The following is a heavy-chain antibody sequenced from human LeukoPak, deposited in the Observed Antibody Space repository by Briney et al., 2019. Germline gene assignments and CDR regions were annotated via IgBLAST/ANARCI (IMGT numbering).Heavy chain of an antibody. CDR3: ARLGYCSSTSCYYFDY. V-gene: IGHV4-38-2*01. CDR1: GYSVSSGYY. Sequence: SETLSLTCAVSGYSVSSGYYWGWIRQPPGKGVEWIGSIYHSGSTYYNPSLKSRVTISVDTSKNQFSLKLSSVTAADTAAYYCARLGYCSSTSCYYFDYWGQGTLVTVSS. D-gene: IGHD2-2*01. CDR2: IYHSGST. J-gene: IGHJ4*02.